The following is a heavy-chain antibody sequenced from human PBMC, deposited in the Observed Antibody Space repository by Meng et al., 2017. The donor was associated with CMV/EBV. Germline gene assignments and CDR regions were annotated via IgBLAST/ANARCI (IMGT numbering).Heavy chain of an antibody. J-gene: IGHJ4*02. CDR1: GFTFSSYE. Sequence: GGSLRLSCAASGFTFSSYEMNWVLQAPGKGLEWISYISIGGTTRYYADSVMGRFTISRDNAKNSLYLQMNSLRVEDTAVYYCASQGRAARPGYWGQGTLVTVSS. D-gene: IGHD6-6*01. V-gene: IGHV3-48*03. CDR3: ASQGRAARPGY. CDR2: ISIGGTTR.